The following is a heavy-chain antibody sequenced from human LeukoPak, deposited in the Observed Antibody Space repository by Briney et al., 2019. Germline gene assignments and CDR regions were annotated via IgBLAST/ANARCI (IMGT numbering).Heavy chain of an antibody. CDR1: GFTFSSYG. Sequence: PGGSLRLSCAASGFTFSSYGMHWVRQAPGKGLEWVAVISYDGSNKYYADSVKGRFTISRDNSKNTLYLQMNSLRAEDTAVYYCAGGTTVGNFDYWGQGTLVTVSS. CDR3: AGGTTVGNFDY. D-gene: IGHD4-11*01. V-gene: IGHV3-30*03. J-gene: IGHJ4*02. CDR2: ISYDGSNK.